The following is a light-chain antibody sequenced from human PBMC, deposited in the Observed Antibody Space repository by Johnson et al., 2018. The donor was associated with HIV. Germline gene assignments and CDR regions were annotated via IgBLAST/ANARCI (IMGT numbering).Light chain of an antibody. Sequence: SVLTQPPSASGTPGQRVTISCSGSSSNIGSNTVNWYQQLPGTAPKLLIYRNNQRPSGVPDRFSGSKSGTSASLAISGLQAEDEADYYCAAWDDSLNGYVLGTGTKVTVL. V-gene: IGLV1-44*01. CDR3: AAWDDSLNGYV. CDR1: SSNIGSNT. J-gene: IGLJ1*01. CDR2: RNN.